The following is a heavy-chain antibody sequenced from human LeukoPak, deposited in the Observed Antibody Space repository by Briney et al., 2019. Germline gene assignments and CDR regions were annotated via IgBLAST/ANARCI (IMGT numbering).Heavy chain of an antibody. D-gene: IGHD1-26*01. CDR3: ARGLVVGGTGVWAFDI. Sequence: GGSLRLSCAASGFTVSNNYMSWVRQAPGKGLEWVSVIYKVGNKFYADFVKGRFTISRDNSKNTLYLQMNSLRAEDTALYYCARGLVVGGTGVWAFDIWGQGTMVTVSS. J-gene: IGHJ3*02. V-gene: IGHV3-66*01. CDR1: GFTVSNNY. CDR2: IYKVGNK.